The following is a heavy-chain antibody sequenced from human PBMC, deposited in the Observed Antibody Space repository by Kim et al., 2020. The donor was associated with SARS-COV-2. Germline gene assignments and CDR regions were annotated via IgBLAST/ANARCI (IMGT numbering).Heavy chain of an antibody. CDR1: GGSVISGSHY. D-gene: IGHD3-10*01. Sequence: SETLSLTCTVSGGSVISGSHYWSWIRQPPGKGLEWIGYIYDSGSTNYNPSLKSRVTISIDTPKNQFSLKLSSVTAADTAVYYCARDRRRGEYYFDYWGQG. V-gene: IGHV4-61*01. J-gene: IGHJ4*02. CDR2: IYDSGST. CDR3: ARDRRRGEYYFDY.